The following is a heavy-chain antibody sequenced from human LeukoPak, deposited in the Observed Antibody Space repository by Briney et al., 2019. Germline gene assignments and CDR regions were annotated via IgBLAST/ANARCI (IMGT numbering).Heavy chain of an antibody. V-gene: IGHV3-7*01. Sequence: GGSLRLSCEGSGFTFSNYWMSWVRQAPGKGLEWVANIQQHGSETYYGGSVKGRFPISRDNAKNSLYLQMNSLRAEATAVYYCARGGPGSYHFDYWGQGTLVTVSS. CDR1: GFTFSNYW. CDR3: ARGGPGSYHFDY. J-gene: IGHJ4*02. D-gene: IGHD3-10*01. CDR2: IQQHGSET.